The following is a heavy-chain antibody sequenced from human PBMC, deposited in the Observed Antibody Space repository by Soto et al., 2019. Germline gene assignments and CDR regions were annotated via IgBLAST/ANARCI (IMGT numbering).Heavy chain of an antibody. Sequence: ASVKVSCKASDYTFISYGINWVRQAPGQGLEWMGWISPYDGNTNYAQKFQGRVTMTTDTSTSTAYMELRSLRSDDTAVYYCARAKSAAYYFDYWGQGALVTVSS. CDR3: ARAKSAAYYFDY. D-gene: IGHD2-2*01. CDR2: ISPYDGNT. J-gene: IGHJ4*02. V-gene: IGHV1-18*01. CDR1: DYTFISYG.